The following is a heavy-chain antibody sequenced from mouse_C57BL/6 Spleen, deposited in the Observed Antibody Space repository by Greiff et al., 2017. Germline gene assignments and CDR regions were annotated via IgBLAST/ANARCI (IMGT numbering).Heavy chain of an antibody. J-gene: IGHJ4*01. CDR3: ARGGLLRHAMDY. CDR1: GYTFTDYY. D-gene: IGHD1-2*01. V-gene: IGHV1-76*01. Sequence: QVQLKQSGAELVRPGASVKLSCKASGYTFTDYYINWVKQRPGQGLEWIARIYPGSGNTYYNEKFKGKATLTAEKSSSTAYMQLSSLTSEDSAVYFCARGGLLRHAMDYWGQGTSVTVSS. CDR2: IYPGSGNT.